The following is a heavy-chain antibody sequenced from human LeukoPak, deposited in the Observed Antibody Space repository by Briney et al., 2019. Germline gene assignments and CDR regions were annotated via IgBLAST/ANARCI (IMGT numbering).Heavy chain of an antibody. J-gene: IGHJ3*01. V-gene: IGHV3-74*01. CDR2: INRDGSGT. CDR1: GFSFSSHW. D-gene: IGHD4-11*01. Sequence: SGGFLRLSCAASGFSFSSHWMHWVRQAPGKGLEWVSRINRDGSGTGYADSVKGRFTIFRDNAKSTLYLEMNNLRGDDTAVYYCARAGEGLQAYGFDLWGQGTMLAVSS. CDR3: ARAGEGLQAYGFDL.